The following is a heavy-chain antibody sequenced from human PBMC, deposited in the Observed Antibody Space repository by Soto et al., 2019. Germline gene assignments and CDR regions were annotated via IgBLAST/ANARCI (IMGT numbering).Heavy chain of an antibody. CDR2: IYYSGST. J-gene: IGHJ3*02. CDR3: ARVRGSSGYHDAFDI. D-gene: IGHD3-22*01. Sequence: SETLSLTCTVSGGSISSGGYYWSWIRQHPGKGLEWIGYIYYSGSTYYNPSLKSRVTISVDTSKNQFSLKLSSVTAADTAVYYCARVRGSSGYHDAFDIWGQGTMVTVSS. CDR1: GGSISSGGYY. V-gene: IGHV4-31*03.